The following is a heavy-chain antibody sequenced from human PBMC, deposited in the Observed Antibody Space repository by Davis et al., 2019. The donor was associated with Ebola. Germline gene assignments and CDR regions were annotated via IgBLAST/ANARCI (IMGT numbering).Heavy chain of an antibody. V-gene: IGHV3-30*18. CDR1: GFSFGTYG. J-gene: IGHJ4*02. CDR3: AKESCPNSGPYCTYFDV. D-gene: IGHD3-10*01. CDR2: LSYDGSHT. Sequence: GESLKISCTAFGFSFGTYGMHWVRQAPGKGLEWVQNLSYDGSHTSSIDSVKGRFTISRDNSKNTLYLQMNSLRVEDTAVYFCAKESCPNSGPYCTYFDVWGQGTLVTVSS.